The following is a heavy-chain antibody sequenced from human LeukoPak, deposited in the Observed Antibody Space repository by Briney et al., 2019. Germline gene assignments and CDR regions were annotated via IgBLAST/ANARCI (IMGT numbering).Heavy chain of an antibody. V-gene: IGHV1-69*01. Sequence: SVKVSCKASGGTFSSYAISWVRQAPGQGLEWMGGIIPIFGTANYAQKFKGRVTITADESTSTAYMELSSLRSEDTAVYYCARDKKDCSGGSCYSGFSYYFDYWGQGTLVTLSS. CDR3: ARDKKDCSGGSCYSGFSYYFDY. D-gene: IGHD2-15*01. J-gene: IGHJ4*02. CDR1: GGTFSSYA. CDR2: IIPIFGTA.